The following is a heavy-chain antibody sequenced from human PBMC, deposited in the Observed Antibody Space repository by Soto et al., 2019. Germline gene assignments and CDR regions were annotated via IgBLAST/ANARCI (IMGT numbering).Heavy chain of an antibody. D-gene: IGHD1-26*01. Sequence: GGSLRLSCAASGFTFSSYAMSWVRQAPGKGLEWVSAISGSGGSTYYAESVKGRFTISRDNSKNTLYLQMNSLRAEDTAVYYCAKTPSGGGSYDYWGQGTLVTVSS. CDR1: GFTFSSYA. CDR2: ISGSGGST. CDR3: AKTPSGGGSYDY. J-gene: IGHJ4*02. V-gene: IGHV3-23*01.